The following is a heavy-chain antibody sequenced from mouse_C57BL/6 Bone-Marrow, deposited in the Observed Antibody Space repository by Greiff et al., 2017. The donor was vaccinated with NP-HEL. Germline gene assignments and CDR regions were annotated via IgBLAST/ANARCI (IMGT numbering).Heavy chain of an antibody. CDR3: AREDYYYGSDWYFDV. D-gene: IGHD1-1*01. CDR2: INPGSGGT. J-gene: IGHJ1*03. V-gene: IGHV1-54*01. Sequence: QVQLQQSGAELVRPGTSVKVSCKASGYAFTNYLIEWVKQRPGQGLEWIGVINPGSGGTNDNEKFKGKATLTADKSSSTAYMQLSSLTSEDSAVYFCAREDYYYGSDWYFDVWGTGTTVTVSS. CDR1: GYAFTNYL.